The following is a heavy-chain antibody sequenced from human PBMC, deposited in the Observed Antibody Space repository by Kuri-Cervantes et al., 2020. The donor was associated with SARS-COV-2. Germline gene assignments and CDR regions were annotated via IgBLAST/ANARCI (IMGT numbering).Heavy chain of an antibody. D-gene: IGHD2-2*02. CDR2: MNPNSGNT. V-gene: IGHV1-8*03. J-gene: IGHJ2*01. Sequence: ASVKVSCKASGYTFTSYDINWVRQATGQGLEWMGWMNPNSGNTGYAQKFQGRVTITRNTSISTAYMELSSLRSEDTAVYYCARGRKYCSSTSCYTVWYSDLWGRGTLVTVSS. CDR1: GYTFTSYD. CDR3: ARGRKYCSSTSCYTVWYSDL.